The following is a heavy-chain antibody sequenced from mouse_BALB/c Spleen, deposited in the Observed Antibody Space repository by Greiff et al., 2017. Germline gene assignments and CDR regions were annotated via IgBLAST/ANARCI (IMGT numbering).Heavy chain of an antibody. CDR1: GFTFSSYA. CDR2: ISSGGST. J-gene: IGHJ4*01. CDR3: ARKGGNYGDYAMDY. Sequence: EVKLQESGGGLVQPGGSMKLSCVASGFTFSSYAMSWVRQTPEKRLEWVASISSGGSTYYPDSVKGRFTISRDNARNILYLQMSSLRSEDTAMYYCARKGGNYGDYAMDYWGQGTSVTVSS. D-gene: IGHD2-1*01. V-gene: IGHV5-6-5*01.